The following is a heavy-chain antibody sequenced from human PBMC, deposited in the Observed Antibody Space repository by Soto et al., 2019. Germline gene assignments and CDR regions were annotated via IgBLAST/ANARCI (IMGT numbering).Heavy chain of an antibody. CDR3: ARDREDSSGYYRLYYYGMDV. D-gene: IGHD3-22*01. CDR1: GGTFSSYA. Sequence: QVQLVQSGAEVKKPGSSVKVSCKASGGTFSSYAISWVRQAPGQGLEWMGGIIPIFGTANYAQKFQGSVRITAAESTSTAYMGLSSLRSEDTAVYYCARDREDSSGYYRLYYYGMDVWGQGTTVTVSS. J-gene: IGHJ6*02. V-gene: IGHV1-69*12. CDR2: IIPIFGTA.